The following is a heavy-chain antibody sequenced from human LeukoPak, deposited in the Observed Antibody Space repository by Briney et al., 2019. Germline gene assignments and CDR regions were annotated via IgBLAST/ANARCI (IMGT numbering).Heavy chain of an antibody. J-gene: IGHJ4*02. D-gene: IGHD2-2*02. Sequence: ASVKVSCKASGYTFTGYYMHWVRQAPGQGLEWMGWINPNSGGTNYAQKFQGRVTKTRDTSISTAYMELSRLRSDDTAVYYCARDLSDIVVVPAAIPSDYWGQGTLVTVAS. CDR3: ARDLSDIVVVPAAIPSDY. V-gene: IGHV1-2*02. CDR1: GYTFTGYY. CDR2: INPNSGGT.